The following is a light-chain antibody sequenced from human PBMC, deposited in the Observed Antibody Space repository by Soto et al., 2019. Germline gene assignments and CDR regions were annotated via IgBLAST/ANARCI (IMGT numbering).Light chain of an antibody. Sequence: DTQMTQSPSTLPASVGARVTITCRTSQSISNWLAWYQQKPGTAPKVLIYHASNLQSGVPSRFSGSGAGTDFTLTISSLQPDDLATYYCQQYNSYPLTFGGGTKVDIK. CDR3: QQYNSYPLT. J-gene: IGKJ4*01. CDR2: HAS. CDR1: QSISNW. V-gene: IGKV1-5*01.